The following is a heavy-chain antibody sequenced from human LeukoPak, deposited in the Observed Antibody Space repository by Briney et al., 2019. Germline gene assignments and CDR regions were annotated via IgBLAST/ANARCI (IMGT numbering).Heavy chain of an antibody. Sequence: GGSLRLSCAASGFTFSSYAMHWVRQAPGEGLEWVAVISYDGSNKYYADSVKGRFTISRDNSKNTLYLQMNSLRAEDTAVYYCARDQWYRGIAVAGFDYWGQGTLVTVSS. J-gene: IGHJ4*02. D-gene: IGHD6-19*01. CDR2: ISYDGSNK. V-gene: IGHV3-30-3*01. CDR3: ARDQWYRGIAVAGFDY. CDR1: GFTFSSYA.